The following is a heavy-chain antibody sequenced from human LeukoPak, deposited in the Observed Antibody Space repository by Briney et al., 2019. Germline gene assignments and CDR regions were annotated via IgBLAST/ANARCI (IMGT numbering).Heavy chain of an antibody. J-gene: IGHJ4*02. CDR1: GFTFSSYE. V-gene: IGHV3-48*03. CDR2: ISSSGSTI. Sequence: GGSLRLSCAASGFTFSSYEMNWVRQAPGKGLEWVSYISSSGSTIYYADSVKGRFTISRDNSKNTLYLQMNSLRAEDTAVYYCARDPITLRIAAFFDYWGQGTLVTVSP. CDR3: ARDPITLRIAAFFDY. D-gene: IGHD6-13*01.